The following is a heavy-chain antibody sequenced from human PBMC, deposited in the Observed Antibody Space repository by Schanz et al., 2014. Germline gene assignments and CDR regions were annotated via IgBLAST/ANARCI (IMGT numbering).Heavy chain of an antibody. Sequence: EVQLVESGGGLVQPGGSLRLSCAASGFSVGNKYMNWVRQAPGKGLEWVSFIYIGGNTYYADSVKGRFTISRDNSKYTVYLQMNSLRADDTAVYYCARGGPAYYFDDWGQGTLVTVSS. CDR1: GFSVGNKY. J-gene: IGHJ4*02. V-gene: IGHV3-66*01. CDR2: IYIGGNT. CDR3: ARGGPAYYFDD.